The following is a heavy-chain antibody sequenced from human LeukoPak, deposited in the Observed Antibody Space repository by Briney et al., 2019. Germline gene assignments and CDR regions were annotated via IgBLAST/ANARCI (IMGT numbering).Heavy chain of an antibody. D-gene: IGHD5-18*01. CDR3: AKDPRDRSYGSSWRYFDY. CDR1: GFTFSCYG. Sequence: GGSLRLSFAASGFTFSCYGMQWVRQAPGKGLEWVAFIWCDGSNKYYADSVKGRLTISSDNSKHTLYLQMNSLRAEDTAVYYCAKDPRDRSYGSSWRYFDYWGQGTMVAVSS. CDR2: IWCDGSNK. V-gene: IGHV3-30*02. J-gene: IGHJ4*02.